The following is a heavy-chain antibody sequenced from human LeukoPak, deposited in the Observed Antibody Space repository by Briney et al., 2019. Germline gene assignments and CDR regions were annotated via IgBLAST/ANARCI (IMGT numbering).Heavy chain of an antibody. CDR2: IYHSGST. CDR3: ARDGATADY. CDR1: GYSISSGYY. Sequence: PSETLSLTCTVPGYSISSGYYWGWIRQPPGKGLEWIGSIYHSGSTYYNPSLKSRVTISVDTSKNQFSLKLSSVTAADTAVYYCARDGATADYWGQGTLVTVSS. V-gene: IGHV4-38-2*02. J-gene: IGHJ4*02. D-gene: IGHD4-17*01.